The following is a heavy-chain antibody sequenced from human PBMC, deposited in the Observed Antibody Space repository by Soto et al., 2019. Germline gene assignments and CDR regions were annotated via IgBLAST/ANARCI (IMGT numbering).Heavy chain of an antibody. V-gene: IGHV3-7*01. CDR1: GFTFSSYW. D-gene: IGHD5-12*01. CDR3: ARGMERGYSGYDWNFDC. Sequence: EVQLVESGGGLVQPGGSLRLSCAASGFTFSSYWMSWVRQAPGKGLEWVANINQDGSEKYYVDSVKGRCTISRDNAKNSLDLQMNSLKAEDTTVYYCARGMERGYSGYDWNFDCWGQGALVTVSS. CDR2: INQDGSEK. J-gene: IGHJ4*02.